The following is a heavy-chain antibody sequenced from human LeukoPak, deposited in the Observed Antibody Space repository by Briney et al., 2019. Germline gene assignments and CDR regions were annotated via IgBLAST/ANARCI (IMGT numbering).Heavy chain of an antibody. D-gene: IGHD4-17*01. CDR2: ISTTGTTV. CDR3: ARGGDYGDYVDFAY. J-gene: IGHJ4*02. CDR1: GFTFSGYE. V-gene: IGHV3-48*03. Sequence: GGSLRLSCAASGFTFSGYELNLVRQAPGKGLEWVSYISTTGTTVYYADSVKGRFTISRDNVKNSLYLQMNSLRDEDTAVYYCARGGDYGDYVDFAYWGQGTLVTVSS.